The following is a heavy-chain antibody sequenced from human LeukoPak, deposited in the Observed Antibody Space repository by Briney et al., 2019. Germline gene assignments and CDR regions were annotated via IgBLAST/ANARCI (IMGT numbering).Heavy chain of an antibody. J-gene: IGHJ4*02. V-gene: IGHV3-21*04. CDR1: GFTFSSYS. D-gene: IGHD4-17*01. CDR2: ISSSSSYI. CDR3: ARAGPTVRFDY. Sequence: GGSLRLSCAASGFTFSSYSMNWVRQAPVKGLEWVSSISSSSSYIYYADSVKGRFTISRDNAKNSLYLQMNSLRAEDTAVYYCARAGPTVRFDYWGQGTLVTVSS.